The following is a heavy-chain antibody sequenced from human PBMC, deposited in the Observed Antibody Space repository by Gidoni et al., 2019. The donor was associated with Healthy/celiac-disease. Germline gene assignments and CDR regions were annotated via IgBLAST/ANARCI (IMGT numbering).Heavy chain of an antibody. CDR2: ISGSGGST. CDR1: GFTFSSHA. CDR3: AKEGTNYYGSGTEFDY. Sequence: EVQLLESGGGLVQPGGSLRLSCAASGFTFSSHAMSWVRQAPGKGLEWVSAISGSGGSTYYADSVKGRFTISRDNSKNTLYLQMNSLRAEDRAVYYCAKEGTNYYGSGTEFDYWGQGTLVTVSS. V-gene: IGHV3-23*01. D-gene: IGHD3-10*01. J-gene: IGHJ4*02.